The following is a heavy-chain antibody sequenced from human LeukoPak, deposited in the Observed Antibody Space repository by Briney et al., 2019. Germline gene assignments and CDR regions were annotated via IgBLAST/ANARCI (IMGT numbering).Heavy chain of an antibody. D-gene: IGHD6-19*01. J-gene: IGHJ5*02. CDR1: GVAISRGGYA. CDR3: VRGRYSSGWFKDKNWFDP. Sequence: SETLSLTCAVSGVAISRGGYAWNWIRQPPGKGLEWIAYIYHSGTTYYNPSLKSRATISVDTSKNQFSLKLSSVTAADIAVYYCVRGRYSSGWFKDKNWFDPWGQGIPVTVSS. CDR2: IYHSGTT. V-gene: IGHV4-30-4*07.